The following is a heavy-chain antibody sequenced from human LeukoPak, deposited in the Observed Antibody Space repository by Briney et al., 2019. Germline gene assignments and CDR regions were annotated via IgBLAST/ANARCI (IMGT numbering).Heavy chain of an antibody. CDR3: TRGSIAYYYMDV. V-gene: IGHV4-59*01. Sequence: SGNLCLTCTLSGGSISSYYWSWGRQPPGKGLEWVGNIYYSGSTNYNPSLKSRVTISVDTSKNQFSLKLSSVTAADTAVYYCTRGSIAYYYMDVWGKGTTVTISS. J-gene: IGHJ6*03. CDR2: IYYSGST. CDR1: GGSISSYY. D-gene: IGHD3-22*01.